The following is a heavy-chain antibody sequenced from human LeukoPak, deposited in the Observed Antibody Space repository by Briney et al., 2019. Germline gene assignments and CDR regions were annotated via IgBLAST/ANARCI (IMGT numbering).Heavy chain of an antibody. J-gene: IGHJ4*02. Sequence: SETLSLTCTVSGGSISSRGYYWGWIRQPPGKGLEWIGSIYYSGSSYYNPSLKSRVTISVDTSKNQFSLELPSVTAADSAVYYCARYLRQPGTFYLDHWGQGTLVTVSS. V-gene: IGHV4-39*07. CDR2: IYYSGSS. D-gene: IGHD3-16*01. CDR1: GGSISSRGYY. CDR3: ARYLRQPGTFYLDH.